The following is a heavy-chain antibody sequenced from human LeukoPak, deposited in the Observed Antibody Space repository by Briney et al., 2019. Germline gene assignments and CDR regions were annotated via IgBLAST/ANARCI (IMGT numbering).Heavy chain of an antibody. CDR3: AGGYYYGYFDY. CDR2: IRSSGSST. J-gene: IGHJ4*02. CDR1: GFTFSSYM. Sequence: GGSLRLSCAASGFTFSSYMMNWVRQAPGKGLEWVSSIRSSGSSTYYADSVKARFTISRDNAKKSLFLQMNNLRAEDTAVYYCAGGYYYGYFDYWGQGTLVTVSS. D-gene: IGHD3-10*01. V-gene: IGHV3-21*01.